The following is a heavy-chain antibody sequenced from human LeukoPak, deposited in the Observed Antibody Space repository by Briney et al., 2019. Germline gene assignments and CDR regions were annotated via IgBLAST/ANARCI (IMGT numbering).Heavy chain of an antibody. CDR1: GFTFDDYA. CDR3: AKGDTAMVSLYYYMDV. J-gene: IGHJ6*03. Sequence: GGSLRLSCAASGFTFDDYAMHWVRQAPGKGLEWVSLISWDGGSTYYADSVKGRFTISRDNSKNSLYLQMNSLRAEDTALYYCAKGDTAMVSLYYYMDVWGKGTTVTVSS. V-gene: IGHV3-43D*03. CDR2: ISWDGGST. D-gene: IGHD5-18*01.